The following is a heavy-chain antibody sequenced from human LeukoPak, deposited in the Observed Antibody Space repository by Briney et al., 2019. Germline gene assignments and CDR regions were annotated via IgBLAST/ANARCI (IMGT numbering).Heavy chain of an antibody. CDR3: ARAMT. J-gene: IGHJ5*02. Sequence: GGSLRLSCTASGFTFVNYGMSWVRQAPGKGLEWVANIKPDGSDKAYVDSVKGRFTISRDNTKNSLYLQMSSLRAEDTAVYYCARAMTWGQGTLVSVSS. CDR1: GFTFVNYG. V-gene: IGHV3-7*01. CDR2: IKPDGSDK.